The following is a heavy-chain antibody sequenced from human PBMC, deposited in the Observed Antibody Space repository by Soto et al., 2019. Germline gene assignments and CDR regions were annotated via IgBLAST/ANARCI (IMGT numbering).Heavy chain of an antibody. CDR1: GFSISVYG. D-gene: IGHD1-1*01. V-gene: IGHV3-23*01. J-gene: IGHJ4*02. Sequence: EVQLLESGGGLVQPGGSLRLSCVASGFSISVYGVTWVRQAPGKGLEWVSGVSGGSGATHYRDSVKGRFSITTDNSANTAYLQMNSLRVEDTAVYYCVRWNGYGDHWGQGTRVTVS. CDR3: VRWNGYGDH. CDR2: VSGGSGAT.